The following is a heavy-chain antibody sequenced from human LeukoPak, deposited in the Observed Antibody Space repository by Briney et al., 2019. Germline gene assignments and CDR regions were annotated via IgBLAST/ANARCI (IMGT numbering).Heavy chain of an antibody. CDR1: GFTVSSNY. CDR3: AREGGYADAFDI. V-gene: IGHV3-53*01. Sequence: GGSLRLSCAASGFTVSSNYRSWVRQAPGKGLEWVSVIYTGGTTYYADSVKGRFTISRDNSKNTLYLQMNSLRAEDTAVYYCAREGGYADAFDIWGQGTMVTVSS. D-gene: IGHD6-25*01. J-gene: IGHJ3*02. CDR2: IYTGGTT.